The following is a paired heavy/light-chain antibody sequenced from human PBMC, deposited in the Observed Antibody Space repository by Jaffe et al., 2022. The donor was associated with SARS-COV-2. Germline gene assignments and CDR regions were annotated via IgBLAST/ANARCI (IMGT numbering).Heavy chain of an antibody. CDR3: ARRGYPGRDIVVVVAATRAAHGMDV. V-gene: IGHV3-30-3*01. CDR2: ISYDGSNK. CDR1: GFTFSSYA. J-gene: IGHJ6*02. Sequence: QVQLVESGGGVVQPGRSLRLSCAASGFTFSSYAMHWVRQAPGKGLEWVAVISYDGSNKYYADSVKGRFTISRDNSKNTLYLQMNSLRAEDTAVYYCARRGYPGRDIVVVVAATRAAHGMDVWGQGTTVTVSS. D-gene: IGHD2-15*01.
Light chain of an antibody. CDR1: QSVSSSY. Sequence: EIVLTQSPGTLSLSPGERATLSCRASQSVSSSYLAWYQQKPGQAPRLLIYGASSRATGIPDRFSGSGSGTDFTLTISRLEPEDFAVYYCQQYGSSSITFGQGTRLEIK. CDR2: GAS. J-gene: IGKJ5*01. CDR3: QQYGSSSIT. V-gene: IGKV3-20*01.